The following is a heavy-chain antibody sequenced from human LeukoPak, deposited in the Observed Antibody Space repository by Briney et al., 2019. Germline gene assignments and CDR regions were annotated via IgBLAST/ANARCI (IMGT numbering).Heavy chain of an antibody. J-gene: IGHJ4*02. V-gene: IGHV4-59*01. CDR2: IYNSGST. CDR3: ARARFSSRNRDGYLDS. D-gene: IGHD6-13*01. Sequence: PSETLSLTCTVSGGSISGYYWSWIRQPPGKGLEWIGYIYNSGSTNYNPSLKSRVTISVDTSKNQFSLKLTSVTADDTAVYYCARARFSSRNRDGYLDSWGEGTLVTVSS. CDR1: GGSISGYY.